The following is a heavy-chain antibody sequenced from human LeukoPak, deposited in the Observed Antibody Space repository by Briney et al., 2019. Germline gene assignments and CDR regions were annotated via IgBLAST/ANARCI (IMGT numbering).Heavy chain of an antibody. V-gene: IGHV3-23*01. CDR1: GFTFSSYA. D-gene: IGHD3-3*01. CDR3: AKEQSYDFWTGSAYYFYYYAMDV. Sequence: PGGSLRLSCAASGFTFSSYAMSWVRQAPGKGLEWVSGISGSGGSTYYADSVKGRFTISRDNSKNMLYLQMNSLRAEDTAVYYCAKEQSYDFWTGSAYYFYYYAMDVWGQGTTVTVSS. J-gene: IGHJ6*02. CDR2: ISGSGGST.